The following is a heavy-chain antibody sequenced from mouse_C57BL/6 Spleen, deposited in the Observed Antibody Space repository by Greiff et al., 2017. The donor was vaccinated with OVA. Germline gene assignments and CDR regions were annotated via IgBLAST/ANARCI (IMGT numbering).Heavy chain of an antibody. V-gene: IGHV10-1*01. CDR1: GFSFNTYA. Sequence: EVQLVESGGGLVQPKGSLKLSCAASGFSFNTYAMNWVRQAPGKGLEWVARIRSKSNNYATYYADSVKDRFTISRDDSESMLYLQMNNLKTEDTAMYYCVRHSNYYYAMDYWGQGTSVTVSS. J-gene: IGHJ4*01. CDR2: IRSKSNNYAT. CDR3: VRHSNYYYAMDY. D-gene: IGHD2-5*01.